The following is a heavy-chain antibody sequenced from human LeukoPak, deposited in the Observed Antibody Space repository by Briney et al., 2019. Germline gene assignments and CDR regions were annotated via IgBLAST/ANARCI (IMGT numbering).Heavy chain of an antibody. J-gene: IGHJ4*02. Sequence: GESLKISCKGSGYSFTSYWIGWVRQMPGKGLEWMGIIYPGDSDTRYSPSFQGQVTISADKSISTAYLQWSSLKASDTAMYYCALPTLDTSSWFQFDHWGQGTLVAVSS. V-gene: IGHV5-51*01. CDR2: IYPGDSDT. CDR3: ALPTLDTSSWFQFDH. D-gene: IGHD2-2*01. CDR1: GYSFTSYW.